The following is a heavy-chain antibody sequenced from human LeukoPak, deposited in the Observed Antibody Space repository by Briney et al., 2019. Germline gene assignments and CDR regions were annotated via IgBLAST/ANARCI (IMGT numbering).Heavy chain of an antibody. J-gene: IGHJ4*02. CDR1: GGSISSYY. D-gene: IGHD6-19*01. CDR3: ARASYSSGPPGY. Sequence: SSETLSLTCTVSGGSISSYYWSWIRQPPGKGLEWIGYIYYSGSTNYNPTLKSRVTISVDTSKNQFSLKLSSVTAAGTAVYYCARASYSSGPPGYWGQGTLVTVSS. V-gene: IGHV4-59*01. CDR2: IYYSGST.